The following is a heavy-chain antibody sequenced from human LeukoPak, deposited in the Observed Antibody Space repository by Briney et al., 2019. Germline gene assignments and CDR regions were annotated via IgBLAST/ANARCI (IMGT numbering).Heavy chain of an antibody. Sequence: GGSLRLSCVASGFPFKCYWRTWVRQSPGKGLDWVANIKPDGSETNYLDSVKGRFTISRDTARDSLFLETNNLRVDDTAVYYCARDGGELWPLDEWGQGILVTVSS. J-gene: IGHJ4*02. CDR2: IKPDGSET. CDR3: ARDGGELWPLDE. CDR1: GFPFKCYW. V-gene: IGHV3-7*01. D-gene: IGHD3-10*01.